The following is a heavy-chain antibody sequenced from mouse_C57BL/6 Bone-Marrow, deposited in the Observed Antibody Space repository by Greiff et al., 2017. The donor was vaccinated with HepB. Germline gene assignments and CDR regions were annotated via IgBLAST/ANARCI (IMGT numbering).Heavy chain of an antibody. CDR2: ISSGGSYT. J-gene: IGHJ2*01. Sequence: EVKLVESGGDLVKPGGSLKLSCAASGFTFSSYGMSWVRQTPDKRLEWVATISSGGSYTYYPDSVKGRFTISRDNAKNTLYLQMSSLKSEDTAMYYCARHEGYGWDLLFDYWGQGTTLTVSS. V-gene: IGHV5-6*02. CDR3: ARHEGYGWDLLFDY. D-gene: IGHD2-3*01. CDR1: GFTFSSYG.